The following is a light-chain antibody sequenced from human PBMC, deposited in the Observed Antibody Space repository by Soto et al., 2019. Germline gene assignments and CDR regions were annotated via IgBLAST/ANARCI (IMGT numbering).Light chain of an antibody. CDR2: SAS. CDR1: QSISYN. V-gene: IGKV3-15*01. CDR3: QQYNNWHPIT. Sequence: ILLTQSPSTLTLSPGKRATLSCRASQSISYNLAWYQQKPGQAPRVLIYSASTRATGIPARFSGSGSGTEFTLTISSLQYEDFAVHYCQQYNNWHPITFGQGTRLEIK. J-gene: IGKJ5*01.